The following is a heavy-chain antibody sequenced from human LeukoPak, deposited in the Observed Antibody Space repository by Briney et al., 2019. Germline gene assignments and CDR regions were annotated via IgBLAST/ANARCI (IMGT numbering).Heavy chain of an antibody. CDR1: GFTFKTYG. Sequence: GSSLRLSCAASGFTFKTYGMHWVRQAPGKGLEWVAVIWYDGTNKYYADSVKGRFTISRDNSKNTLFLQMNSLSAEDTAVYYCARGGFSHGFDLWGQGTRVTVS. D-gene: IGHD2/OR15-2a*01. V-gene: IGHV3-33*08. J-gene: IGHJ4*02. CDR2: IWYDGTNK. CDR3: ARGGFSHGFDL.